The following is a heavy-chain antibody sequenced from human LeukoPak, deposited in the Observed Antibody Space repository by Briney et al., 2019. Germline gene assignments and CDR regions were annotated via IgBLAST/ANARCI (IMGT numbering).Heavy chain of an antibody. CDR2: ISYDGSNE. Sequence: GGSLRLSCAASGFTFSSYVMHWVRQAPGKGLEWVAIISYDGSNEYYADSVKGRFTIFRDNSKNTLYLQMNSLRPEDTAVYYCVRGFGPWGQGTLVTVSS. CDR1: GFTFSSYV. V-gene: IGHV3-30*04. J-gene: IGHJ5*01. D-gene: IGHD3-3*01. CDR3: VRGFGP.